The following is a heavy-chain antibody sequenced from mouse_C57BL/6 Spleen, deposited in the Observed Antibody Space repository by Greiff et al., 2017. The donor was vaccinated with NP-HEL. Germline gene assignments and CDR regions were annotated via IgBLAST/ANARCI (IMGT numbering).Heavy chain of an antibody. D-gene: IGHD1-1*01. J-gene: IGHJ2*01. CDR1: GYTFTSYW. V-gene: IGHV1-69*01. CDR3: ARRLITTVVEGDYFDY. CDR2: IDPSDSYT. Sequence: QVQLQQPGAELVMPGASVKLSCKASGYTFTSYWMHWVKQRPGQGLEWIGEIDPSDSYTNYNQKFKGKSTLTVDKSSSTAYMQLSSLTSEDSAVYYCARRLITTVVEGDYFDYWGQGTTLTVSS.